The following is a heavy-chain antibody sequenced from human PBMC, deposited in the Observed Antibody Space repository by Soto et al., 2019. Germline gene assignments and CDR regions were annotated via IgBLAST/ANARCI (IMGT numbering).Heavy chain of an antibody. CDR2: INPNSGGT. CDR1: GYSFTNYG. D-gene: IGHD1-1*01. J-gene: IGHJ4*02. V-gene: IGHV1-2*02. CDR3: AREPATAKPEGVDF. Sequence: QVQLAQSGAEVKKPGASVKVSCKASGYSFTNYGITWLRQAPGQGLEWMGWINPNSGGTKYAPKFQGGVTMTRDTSITTAYMELSRLRSGDTAVYYCAREPATAKPEGVDFWGQGTLVTVSS.